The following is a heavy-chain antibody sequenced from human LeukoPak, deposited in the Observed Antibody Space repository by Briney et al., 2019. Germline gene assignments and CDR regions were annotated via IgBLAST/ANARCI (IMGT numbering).Heavy chain of an antibody. CDR2: ISSTGSYI. J-gene: IGHJ4*02. V-gene: IGHV3-21*01. CDR3: ARDTDYYDILTGYTYYFDY. CDR1: GFTFSTYA. Sequence: GGSLRLSCAASGFTFSTYAMSWVRQAPGKGLEWVSSISSTGSYIYYADSVKGRFIISRDNAKNSLYLQMNSLRAEDTAVYYCARDTDYYDILTGYTYYFDYWGQGTLVTVSS. D-gene: IGHD3-9*01.